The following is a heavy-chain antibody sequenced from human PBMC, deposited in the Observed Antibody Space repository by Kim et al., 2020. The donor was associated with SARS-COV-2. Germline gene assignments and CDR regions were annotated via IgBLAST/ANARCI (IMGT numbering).Heavy chain of an antibody. CDR3: ARKSSSSYYFDY. V-gene: IGHV4-34*01. Sequence: NYNPSLKSRVTISVDASKNQFSLKLSSVTAADTAVYYCARKSSSSYYFDYWGQGTLVTVSS. J-gene: IGHJ4*02. D-gene: IGHD6-6*01.